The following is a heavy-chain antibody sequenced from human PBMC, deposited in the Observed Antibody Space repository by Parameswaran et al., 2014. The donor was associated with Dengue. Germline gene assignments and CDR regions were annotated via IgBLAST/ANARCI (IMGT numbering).Heavy chain of an antibody. Sequence: PREGLEWMGRIDPSDSYTNYSPSFQGHVTISADKSISTAYLQWSSLKASDTAMYYCARHSLNRRRYDFWSGYYGHWFDPWGQGTLVTVSS. D-gene: IGHD3-3*01. CDR2: IDPSDSYT. CDR3: ARHSLNRRRYDFWSGYYGHWFDP. V-gene: IGHV5-10-1*01. J-gene: IGHJ5*02.